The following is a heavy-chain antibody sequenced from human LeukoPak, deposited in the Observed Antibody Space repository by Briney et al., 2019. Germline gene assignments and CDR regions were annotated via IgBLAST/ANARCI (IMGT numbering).Heavy chain of an antibody. CDR3: ARAYYDFWSGYYNSGFDP. V-gene: IGHV3-30*04. D-gene: IGHD3-3*01. CDR1: GFTFSSYA. CDR2: ISYDGSNK. Sequence: PGGSLRLSCAASGFTFSSYAMHWVRQAPGKGLEWVAVISYDGSNKYYADSVKGRFTISRDNPKNTLYLQMNSLRAEDTAVYYCARAYYDFWSGYYNSGFDPWGQGTLVTVSS. J-gene: IGHJ5*02.